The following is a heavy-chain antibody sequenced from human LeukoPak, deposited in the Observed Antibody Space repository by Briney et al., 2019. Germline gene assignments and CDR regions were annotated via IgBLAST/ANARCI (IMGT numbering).Heavy chain of an antibody. J-gene: IGHJ4*02. CDR2: ISWDGGST. CDR1: GFTFDDYT. V-gene: IGHV3-43*01. Sequence: PGGSLRLSCASSGFTFDDYTMHWVRHAPGKGLEWVSLISWDGGSTYYADSVKDRFTISRHNSNNSLYLQMNSLRTEDTALYYCAKGYCSGGSCYDFLDYWGQGTLVTVSS. D-gene: IGHD2-15*01. CDR3: AKGYCSGGSCYDFLDY.